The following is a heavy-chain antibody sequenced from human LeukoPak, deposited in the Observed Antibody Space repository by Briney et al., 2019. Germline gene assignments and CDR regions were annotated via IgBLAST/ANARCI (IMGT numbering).Heavy chain of an antibody. CDR3: ARGPLYSSSSDFHFDF. CDR2: INHSGST. CDR1: GGSFSGYY. J-gene: IGHJ4*02. D-gene: IGHD6-6*01. V-gene: IGHV4-34*01. Sequence: PSETLSLTCAVYGGSFSGYYWSWIRQPPGKGLEWIGEINHSGSTNYNPSLKSRVTISVDTSKNQFSLKLSSVTTADTAVYYCARGPLYSSSSDFHFDFGGQGTLVTVSA.